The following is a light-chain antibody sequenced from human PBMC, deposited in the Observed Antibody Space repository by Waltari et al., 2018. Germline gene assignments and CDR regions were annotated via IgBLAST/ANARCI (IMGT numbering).Light chain of an antibody. J-gene: IGLJ2*01. CDR2: GQN. V-gene: IGLV3-19*01. CDR3: HSRDTSSTRF. CDR1: SLRRYS. Sequence: SFELTQDPPVSVALGHTVRITCQGDSLRRYSASWYQQRPGQAPILVLYGQNNRPSGIPDRVSGSNSGNTASLIITGAQAEDEADYYCHSRDTSSTRFFGGGTRLTV.